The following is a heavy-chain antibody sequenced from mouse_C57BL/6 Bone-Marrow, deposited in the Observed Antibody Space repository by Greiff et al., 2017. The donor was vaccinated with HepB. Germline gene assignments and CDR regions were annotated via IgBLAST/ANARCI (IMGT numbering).Heavy chain of an antibody. D-gene: IGHD2-4*01. CDR3: ARGPVIYYDYDGGDY. Sequence: QVQLKESGAELVMPGASVKLSCKASGYTFTSYWMHWVKQRPGQGLEWIGEIDPSDSYTNYNQKFKGKSTLTVDKSSSTAYMQLSSLTSEDSAVYYCARGPVIYYDYDGGDYWGQGTTLTVSS. J-gene: IGHJ2*01. CDR1: GYTFTSYW. V-gene: IGHV1-69*01. CDR2: IDPSDSYT.